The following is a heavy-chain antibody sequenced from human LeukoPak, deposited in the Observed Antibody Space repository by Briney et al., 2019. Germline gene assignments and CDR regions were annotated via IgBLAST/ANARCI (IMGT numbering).Heavy chain of an antibody. D-gene: IGHD4-23*01. J-gene: IGHJ5*02. Sequence: SETLSLTCTVSGGSISSGGYYWSWIRQHPGKGLEWIGYIYYSGSTYYNPSLKSRVTISVDTSKNQFSLKLSSVTAADTAVYYCARDWVHDYGGNSAWFDPWGQGTLVTVSS. V-gene: IGHV4-31*03. CDR3: ARDWVHDYGGNSAWFDP. CDR2: IYYSGST. CDR1: GGSISSGGYY.